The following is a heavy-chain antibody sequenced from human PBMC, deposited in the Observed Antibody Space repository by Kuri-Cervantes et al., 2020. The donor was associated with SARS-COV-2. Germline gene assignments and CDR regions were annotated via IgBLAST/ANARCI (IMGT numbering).Heavy chain of an antibody. V-gene: IGHV3-23*01. D-gene: IGHD2-2*01. CDR2: ISGPGGST. CDR3: AKDWGYCSSTSCYDNWFDP. Sequence: GESLKISCAASGFTFGDHAMVWVRQAPGKGLEWVSAISGPGGSTYYADSVKDRFTISRDNSKKTLSLQMNSLRADDTAVYYCAKDWGYCSSTSCYDNWFDPWGQGTLVTVSS. J-gene: IGHJ5*02. CDR1: GFTFGDHA.